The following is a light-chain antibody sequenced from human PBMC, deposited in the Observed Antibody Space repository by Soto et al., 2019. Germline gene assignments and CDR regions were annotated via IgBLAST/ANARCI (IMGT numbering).Light chain of an antibody. Sequence: EIVLTQSPGTLSLSPGERATLSCRASQSVSSSSYLAWYQQKPGQAPRLLIYGASSRATGTPDRFSGSGSATDFTLTISRLEPEDFVVYYCRQYGSSPSYTFGQGTKLEIK. J-gene: IGKJ2*01. V-gene: IGKV3-20*01. CDR2: GAS. CDR3: RQYGSSPSYT. CDR1: QSVSSSSY.